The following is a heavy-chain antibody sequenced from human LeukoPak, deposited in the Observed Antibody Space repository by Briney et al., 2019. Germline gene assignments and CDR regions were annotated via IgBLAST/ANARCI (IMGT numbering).Heavy chain of an antibody. D-gene: IGHD6-19*01. V-gene: IGHV4-59*01. CDR3: ARDLGQWLAWFDP. Sequence: PSETLSLTCTVSGGSISSYYWSWIRQPPGKGLEWIGYIYYSGSTNYNPSLKSRVTISVDTSKNQFSLKLSSVTAADTAVYYCARDLGQWLAWFDPWSQGTLVTVSS. CDR2: IYYSGST. CDR1: GGSISSYY. J-gene: IGHJ5*02.